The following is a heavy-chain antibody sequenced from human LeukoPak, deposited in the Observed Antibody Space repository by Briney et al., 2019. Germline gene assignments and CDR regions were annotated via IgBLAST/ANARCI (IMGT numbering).Heavy chain of an antibody. CDR2: ISSSSSYI. Sequence: KAGGSLRLSCAASGFTFSSYSMNWVRQAPGKGLEWVSSISSSSSYIYYADSVKGRFTISRDNAKNSLYLQMNSLRAEDTAVYYCARDLAGSAPVNWFDPWGQGTLVTVSS. CDR1: GFTFSSYS. J-gene: IGHJ5*02. V-gene: IGHV3-21*04. CDR3: ARDLAGSAPVNWFDP.